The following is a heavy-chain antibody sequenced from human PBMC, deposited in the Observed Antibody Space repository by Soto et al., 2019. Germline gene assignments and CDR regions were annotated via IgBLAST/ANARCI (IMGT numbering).Heavy chain of an antibody. CDR3: ASDCSSTSCHKSNFDY. Sequence: QVQLVQSGAEVKKPGSSVKVSCKASGGTFSSYAISWVRQAPGQGLEWMGGIIPLFGTANYAQKFQGRVTITADESTSTAYMELSSLRSEDTAVYYCASDCSSTSCHKSNFDYWGQGTLVTVSS. CDR1: GGTFSSYA. D-gene: IGHD2-2*01. J-gene: IGHJ4*02. V-gene: IGHV1-69*01. CDR2: IIPLFGTA.